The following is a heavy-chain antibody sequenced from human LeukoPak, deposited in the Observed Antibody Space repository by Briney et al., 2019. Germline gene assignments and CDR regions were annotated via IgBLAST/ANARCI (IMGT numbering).Heavy chain of an antibody. V-gene: IGHV1-18*01. D-gene: IGHD3-10*01. Sequence: ASVKVSCKASGYTFTSYGINWVRQAPGQGLEWMGWISAYNGNTNYAQKFQGRVTLTRDMSTSTDYMELRSLKSEDTAVYYCARDNSVGDIAWWFDPWGQGTLVTVSS. CDR2: ISAYNGNT. CDR3: ARDNSVGDIAWWFDP. CDR1: GYTFTSYG. J-gene: IGHJ5*02.